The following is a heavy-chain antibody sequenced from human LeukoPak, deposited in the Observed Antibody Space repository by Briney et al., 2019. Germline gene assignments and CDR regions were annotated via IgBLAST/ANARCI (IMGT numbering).Heavy chain of an antibody. CDR1: GGSFSGYY. CDR3: ARLRVWSGSYPRPYYFDY. V-gene: IGHV4-34*01. CDR2: INHSGST. J-gene: IGHJ4*02. Sequence: SETLSLTCAVYGGSFSGYYWSWIRQPPGKGLEWIGEINHSGSTNYNPSLKSRVTISVDTSKNQFSLKLSSVTAADTAVYYCARLRVWSGSYPRPYYFDYWGQGTLVTVSS. D-gene: IGHD3-3*01.